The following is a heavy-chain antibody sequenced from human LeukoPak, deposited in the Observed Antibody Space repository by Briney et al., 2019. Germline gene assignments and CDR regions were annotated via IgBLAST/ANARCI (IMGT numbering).Heavy chain of an antibody. D-gene: IGHD6-13*01. Sequence: ASVKVSCKASGYTFTRYYMHWVRQAPGQGLEWMGWISAYNGNTNYAQKLQGRVTVTTDTSTSTAYMELRSLRSDDTAVYYCARGQRQQLDYFDYWGQGTLVTVSS. CDR3: ARGQRQQLDYFDY. CDR1: GYTFTRYY. CDR2: ISAYNGNT. V-gene: IGHV1-18*04. J-gene: IGHJ4*02.